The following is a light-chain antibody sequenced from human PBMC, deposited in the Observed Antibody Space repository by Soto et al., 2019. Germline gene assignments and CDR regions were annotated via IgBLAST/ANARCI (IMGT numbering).Light chain of an antibody. Sequence: IVRPLSPSTLSVSPWERATLSCGASQSVSSNLAWYQQKPGQAPRLLIYDASNRATGIAARFSASGSGTDFTLTISSLDPEDFAIYYCQQYNNWSPHVTFGQGTKVDIK. CDR3: QQYNNWSPHVT. J-gene: IGKJ1*01. V-gene: IGKV3D-15*01. CDR1: QSVSSN. CDR2: DAS.